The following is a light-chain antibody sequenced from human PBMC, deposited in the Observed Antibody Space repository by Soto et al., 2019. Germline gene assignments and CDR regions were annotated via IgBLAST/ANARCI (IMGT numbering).Light chain of an antibody. Sequence: EIVLTQSPATLSVSPGERGTLSRRASQSVDINLAWYQQKPGQAPRLLIYGASTRATDMPGRFSGRGSGTEFTLTINSLQSEDFAVYYCQQYRNWPRTFGQGTK. CDR2: GAS. CDR3: QQYRNWPRT. J-gene: IGKJ1*01. V-gene: IGKV3-15*01. CDR1: QSVDIN.